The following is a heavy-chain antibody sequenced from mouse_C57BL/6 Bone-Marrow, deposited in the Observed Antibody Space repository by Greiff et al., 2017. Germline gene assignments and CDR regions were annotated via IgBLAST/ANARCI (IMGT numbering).Heavy chain of an antibody. CDR2: ISAGGSYT. J-gene: IGHJ2*01. CDR3: ARDLLCYYECDY. V-gene: IGHV5-4*01. CDR1: GFTFSSYA. Sequence: EVQLVESGGGLVKPGGSLKLSCAASGFTFSSYAMSWVRQTPEQRLEWVATISAGGSYTYYPANVQGRFTISRDNANNNLYLQLSHLKSEDTAMYYCARDLLCYYECDYWGQGTTLTVSS. D-gene: IGHD1-1*01.